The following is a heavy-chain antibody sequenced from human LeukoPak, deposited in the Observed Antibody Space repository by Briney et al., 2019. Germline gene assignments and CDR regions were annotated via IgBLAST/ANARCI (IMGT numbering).Heavy chain of an antibody. CDR1: GFTFSDSA. CDR3: TRDSGTYNWFDP. V-gene: IGHV3-73*01. CDR2: MDKETNLYAT. J-gene: IGHJ5*02. D-gene: IGHD1-26*01. Sequence: GGSLTLSCVASGFTFSDSAIHWVRQSSGKGLEWIGHMDKETNLYATALAASVKGRFTVSRDDSKNTAYLHMNSLKTEDTALYYCTRDSGTYNWFDPWGQGTLVTVSS.